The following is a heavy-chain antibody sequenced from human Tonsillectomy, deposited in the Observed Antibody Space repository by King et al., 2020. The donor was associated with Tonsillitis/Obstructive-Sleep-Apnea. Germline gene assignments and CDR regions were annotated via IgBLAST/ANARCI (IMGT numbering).Heavy chain of an antibody. J-gene: IGHJ4*02. CDR3: ARGGRYGSSGYYTPLDY. Sequence: VQLVESGAEVKKPGASVKVSCKASGYTFSSYPMSWVRQAPGQGLEWMGCIGAHNGNTDYAQKIQGRVTMTTDTSTTTAYMELRSLRSDDTAVYYCARGGRYGSSGYYTPLDYWGQGTLVTVSS. V-gene: IGHV1-18*01. CDR2: IGAHNGNT. CDR1: GYTFSSYP. D-gene: IGHD3-22*01.